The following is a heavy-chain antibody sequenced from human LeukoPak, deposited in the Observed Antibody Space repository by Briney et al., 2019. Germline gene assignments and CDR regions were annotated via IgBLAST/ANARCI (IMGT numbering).Heavy chain of an antibody. Sequence: GESLKISCKGSGYSFTSYWIGWVRQMPGKGLEWMGIIYPGDSDTRYSPSFQGQVTISADKSISTAYLQWSSLKASDTAMYYCARLSFYYDSSGERAFDYWGQGTLVTVS. CDR1: GYSFTSYW. J-gene: IGHJ4*02. CDR3: ARLSFYYDSSGERAFDY. V-gene: IGHV5-51*01. CDR2: IYPGDSDT. D-gene: IGHD3-22*01.